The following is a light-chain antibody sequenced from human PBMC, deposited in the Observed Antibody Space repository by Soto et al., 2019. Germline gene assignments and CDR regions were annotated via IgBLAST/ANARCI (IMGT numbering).Light chain of an antibody. V-gene: IGKV3-20*01. CDR1: QSVTSPF. CDR2: STS. Sequence: EIVLTQSPGTLSLSPGERATLSYRASQSVTSPFLAWYQQKPGQPPRLLIYSTSGRATGIPDRFSGSGSGTDFTLTISSLEPEDSAVYYCQQYGSSPRTFGQGTKVEV. CDR3: QQYGSSPRT. J-gene: IGKJ1*01.